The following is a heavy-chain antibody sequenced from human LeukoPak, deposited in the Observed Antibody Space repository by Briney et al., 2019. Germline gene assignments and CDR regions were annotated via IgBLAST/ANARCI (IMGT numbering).Heavy chain of an antibody. CDR1: GFTFSSYA. Sequence: PGRSLRLSCAASGFTFSSYAMHWVRQAPGKGLEWVAVISYDGSNKYYADSVKGRFTISRDNSKNTLYLQMNSLRAEDTAVYYCARNDGYNAFDYWGQGTLVTDSS. CDR2: ISYDGSNK. D-gene: IGHD5-24*01. V-gene: IGHV3-30-3*01. J-gene: IGHJ4*02. CDR3: ARNDGYNAFDY.